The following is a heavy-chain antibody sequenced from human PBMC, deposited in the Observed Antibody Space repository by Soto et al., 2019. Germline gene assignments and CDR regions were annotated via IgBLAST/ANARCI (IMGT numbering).Heavy chain of an antibody. CDR1: GFTFSSYA. Sequence: QVQLVESGGGVVQPGRSLRLSCAASGFTFSSYAMHWVRQAPGKGLEWVAVISYDGSNKYYADSVKGRFTISRDNSKNTLYLQMNSLRAEDTAVYYCARDLWYYGSGSYYNDDAFDIWGQGTMVTVSS. CDR3: ARDLWYYGSGSYYNDDAFDI. D-gene: IGHD3-10*01. CDR2: ISYDGSNK. J-gene: IGHJ3*02. V-gene: IGHV3-30-3*01.